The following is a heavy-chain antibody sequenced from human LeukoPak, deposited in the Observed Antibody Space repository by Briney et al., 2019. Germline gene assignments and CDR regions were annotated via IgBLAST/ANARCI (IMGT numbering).Heavy chain of an antibody. J-gene: IGHJ4*02. CDR3: ARDHRGDGYNSYYFDY. CDR2: ISSSGSTI. V-gene: IGHV3-11*04. Sequence: PGGSLRLSCAASGFTFDDYGMSWVRQAPGKGLEWVSYISSSGSTIYYADSVKGRFTISRDNAKNSLYLQMNSLRAEDTAVYYCARDHRGDGYNSYYFDYWGQGTLVTVSS. CDR1: GFTFDDYG. D-gene: IGHD5-24*01.